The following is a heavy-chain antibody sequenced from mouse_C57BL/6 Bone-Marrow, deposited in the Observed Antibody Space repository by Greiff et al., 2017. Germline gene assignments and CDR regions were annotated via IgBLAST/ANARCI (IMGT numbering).Heavy chain of an antibody. J-gene: IGHJ1*03. D-gene: IGHD2-4*01. V-gene: IGHV1-53*01. CDR3: ARERPSTMIGDWYFDV. CDR2: INPSNGGT. CDR1: GYTFTSYW. Sequence: QVQLQQPGTELVKPGASVKLSCKASGYTFTSYWMHWVKQRPGQGLEWIGNINPSNGGTNYNEKFKSKATLTVDKSSSTAYMQLSSLTSEDSAVYYCARERPSTMIGDWYFDVWGTGTTVTVSS.